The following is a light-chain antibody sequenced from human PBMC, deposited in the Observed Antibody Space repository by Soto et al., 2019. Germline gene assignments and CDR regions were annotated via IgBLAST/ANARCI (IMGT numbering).Light chain of an antibody. CDR2: ETS. J-gene: IGKJ1*01. Sequence: EIVMTQSPATLSISPGEEAILSCRASQTISNKLAWYQQRPGQAPKLLIYETSTRAADVPGRFTGGGSGTDFGLSISSQQAEDDAVYYCKQRRNWPRTFGHGTKLEIK. CDR1: QTISNK. CDR3: KQRRNWPRT. V-gene: IGKV3-15*01.